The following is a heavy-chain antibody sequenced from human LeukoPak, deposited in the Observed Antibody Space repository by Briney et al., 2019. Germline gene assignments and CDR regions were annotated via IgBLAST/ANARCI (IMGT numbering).Heavy chain of an antibody. CDR1: GGSISSGDYY. CDR3: ARGNDFWSGYYPFDY. CDR2: IYYSGST. Sequence: SGTLSLTCAVSGGSISSGDYYWSWIRQPPGKGLEWIGYIYYSGSTYYNPSLKSRVTISVDTSKNQFSLKLSSVTAADTAVYYCARGNDFWSGYYPFDYWGQGTLVTVSS. D-gene: IGHD3-3*01. V-gene: IGHV4-30-4*01. J-gene: IGHJ4*02.